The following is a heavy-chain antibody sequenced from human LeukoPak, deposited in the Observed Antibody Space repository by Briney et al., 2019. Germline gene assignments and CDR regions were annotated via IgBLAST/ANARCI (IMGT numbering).Heavy chain of an antibody. D-gene: IGHD2-21*01. CDR1: GYTFTTYG. Sequence: ASVKVSCKTSGYTFTTYGVSWVRQAPGQGLEWMGWVSTYNGDTNYAQKVQGRVTMTTDTSTGTAYMELSSLRSEDTAAYYCAREGEVIVTDNLFYWGQGTLVTVSS. CDR3: AREGEVIVTDNLFY. J-gene: IGHJ4*02. V-gene: IGHV1-18*01. CDR2: VSTYNGDT.